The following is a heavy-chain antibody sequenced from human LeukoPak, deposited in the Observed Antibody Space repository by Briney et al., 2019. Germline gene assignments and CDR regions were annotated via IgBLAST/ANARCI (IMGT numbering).Heavy chain of an antibody. Sequence: GGSLRLSCAASGFAVSSNYMSWVRQAPGKGLEWVSVFYRDGRTYYADSVKGRFTISRDNSKNTLYLQMHSLRAEDTAVYYCARDTYYYDSSGYLGAFDIWGQGTMVTVSS. J-gene: IGHJ3*02. CDR2: FYRDGRT. V-gene: IGHV3-53*01. D-gene: IGHD3-22*01. CDR1: GFAVSSNY. CDR3: ARDTYYYDSSGYLGAFDI.